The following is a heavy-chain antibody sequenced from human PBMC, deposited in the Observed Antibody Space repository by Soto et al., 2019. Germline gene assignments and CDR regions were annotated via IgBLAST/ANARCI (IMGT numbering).Heavy chain of an antibody. CDR3: ARSPRSSPYFDY. Sequence: GESLKISCQCSGYTFSNSGVGWVSQWPGRGLDWMGIITPGDQETRYSPSFHGKGTISADKSINTAYLQWNSLEASDTAFYFCARSPRSSPYFDYWGQGALVTVSS. CDR1: GYTFSNSG. V-gene: IGHV5-51*01. D-gene: IGHD6-13*01. J-gene: IGHJ4*02. CDR2: ITPGDQET.